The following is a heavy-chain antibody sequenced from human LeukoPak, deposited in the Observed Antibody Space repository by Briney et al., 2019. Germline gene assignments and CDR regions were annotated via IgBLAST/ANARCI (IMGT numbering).Heavy chain of an antibody. D-gene: IGHD5-12*01. CDR2: ISSSSSYI. CDR3: ARDPRTDIVATMGRYYGMDV. V-gene: IGHV3-21*01. CDR1: GFTFSSYS. Sequence: KSGGSLRLSCAASGFTFSSYSMNWVRQAPGKGLEWVSSISSSSSYIYYADSVKGRFTISRDNAKNSLYLQMNSLRAEDTAVYYCARDPRTDIVATMGRYYGMDVWGQGTTVIVSS. J-gene: IGHJ6*02.